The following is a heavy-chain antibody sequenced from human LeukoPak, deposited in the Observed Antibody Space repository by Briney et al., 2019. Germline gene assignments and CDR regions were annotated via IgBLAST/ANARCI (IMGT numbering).Heavy chain of an antibody. J-gene: IGHJ3*02. CDR3: AKEIGAGPAFDI. D-gene: IGHD6-19*01. Sequence: GGSLRLSCAASGFTFSSYAMHWVRQAPGKGLEWVAVISYDGSNKYYADSVKGRFTISRDNSKNTLYLQMNSLRAEDTAVYYCAKEIGAGPAFDIWGQGTMVTVSS. V-gene: IGHV3-30-3*01. CDR1: GFTFSSYA. CDR2: ISYDGSNK.